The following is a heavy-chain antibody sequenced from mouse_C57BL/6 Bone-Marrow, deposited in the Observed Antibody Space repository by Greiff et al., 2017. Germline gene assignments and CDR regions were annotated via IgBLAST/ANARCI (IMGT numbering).Heavy chain of an antibody. CDR2: IHPSSGYT. Sequence: QVHVKQSGAELAKPGASVKLSCKASGYTFTSYWMHWVKQRPGQGLEWIGYIHPSSGYTKYNQKFKDKATLTADKSSSTAYMQLSSLTYEDSAVYYCARRGYDYDDAMDYWGQGTSVTVSS. J-gene: IGHJ4*01. V-gene: IGHV1-7*01. D-gene: IGHD2-4*01. CDR1: GYTFTSYW. CDR3: ARRGYDYDDAMDY.